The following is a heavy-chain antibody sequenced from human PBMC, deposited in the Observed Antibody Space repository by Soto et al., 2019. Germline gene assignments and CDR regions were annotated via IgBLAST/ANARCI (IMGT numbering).Heavy chain of an antibody. CDR3: AKRSSSSTSDY. CDR1: GFTFSSYA. D-gene: IGHD6-6*01. J-gene: IGHJ4*02. V-gene: IGHV3-23*01. CDR2: ISGSDDST. Sequence: EVQLLESGGGLVQPGESLRLSCAASGFTFSSYAMSWVRQAPGKGLEWVSVISGSDDSTYYADSVKGRFTISRDNSKNTLYLQMTSLRDEDTAVYYCAKRSSSSTSDYWGQGTLGTVSS.